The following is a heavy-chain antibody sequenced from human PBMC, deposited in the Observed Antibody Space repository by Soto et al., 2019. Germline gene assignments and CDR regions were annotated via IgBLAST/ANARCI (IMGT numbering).Heavy chain of an antibody. Sequence: GGSLRLSCAASGCTFSNYGMHWVRQAPGKGLEWVAIISYDGSVKYFGDSVKGRFTISRDNSKNTLYLQMNSLRAEDTAVYYCAKDLLRYFDWLPMGPYFDYWGQGTLVTVSS. J-gene: IGHJ4*02. CDR3: AKDLLRYFDWLPMGPYFDY. CDR1: GCTFSNYG. CDR2: ISYDGSVK. V-gene: IGHV3-30*18. D-gene: IGHD3-9*01.